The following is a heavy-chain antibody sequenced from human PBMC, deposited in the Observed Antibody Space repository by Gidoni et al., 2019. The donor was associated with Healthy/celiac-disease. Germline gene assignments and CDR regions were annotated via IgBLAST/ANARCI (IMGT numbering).Heavy chain of an antibody. D-gene: IGHD6-19*01. Sequence: EVQLVQSGAAVKTYGESMRIYWKGSGYSFTSDWIGWVRRMPGKGLEWMGIIYPGYSDTRYSPSFQGQVTISADKPISTAYLQWISLKASDTAMYYCARPYSSGWTGRFDYWGQGTLVTVSS. CDR1: GYSFTSDW. CDR3: ARPYSSGWTGRFDY. V-gene: IGHV5-51*01. J-gene: IGHJ4*02. CDR2: IYPGYSDT.